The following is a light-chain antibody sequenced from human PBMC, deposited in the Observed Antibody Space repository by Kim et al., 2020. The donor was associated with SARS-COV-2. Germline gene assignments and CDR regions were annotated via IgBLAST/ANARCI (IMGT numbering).Light chain of an antibody. CDR1: SSDVGGYNY. CDR3: SSYTSSSTLV. V-gene: IGLV2-14*03. CDR2: DVS. J-gene: IGLJ1*01. Sequence: GHSITISCTGTSSDVGGYNYVSWYQQHPGEAPKLMIYDVSNRPSGVSNRFSGSKSGNTASLTISGLQAEDEADYYCSSYTSSSTLVFGTGTKVTVL.